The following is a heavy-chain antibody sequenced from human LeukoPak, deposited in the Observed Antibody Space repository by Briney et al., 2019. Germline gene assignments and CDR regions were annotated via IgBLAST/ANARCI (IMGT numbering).Heavy chain of an antibody. CDR2: IWYDGSNK. D-gene: IGHD6-13*01. V-gene: IGHV3-33*01. J-gene: IGHJ4*02. Sequence: QPGRSLRLSCAASGFTFSNYAMHWVRQAPGKGLEWVAVIWYDGSNKYYADYVKGRFTLSRDNSKNTLFLQMNSLRPEDTAVYFCARDLTQLALFDYWDQGTLVTVSS. CDR1: GFTFSNYA. CDR3: ARDLTQLALFDY.